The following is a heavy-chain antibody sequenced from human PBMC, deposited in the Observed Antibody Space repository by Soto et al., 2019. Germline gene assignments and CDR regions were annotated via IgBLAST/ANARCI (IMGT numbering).Heavy chain of an antibody. D-gene: IGHD6-19*01. CDR3: ASYFRGSGRYFFDY. V-gene: IGHV3-7*03. Sequence: SLGLSCVASGFTVITSFMGWVRQAPGKGLEWVANINQYGGGTYYVDSVEGRFTISRDNAKDSLYLQMNSHRGADPAVYYCASYFRGSGRYFFDYWGQGTLVTVS. CDR2: INQYGGGT. CDR1: GFTVITSF. J-gene: IGHJ4*02.